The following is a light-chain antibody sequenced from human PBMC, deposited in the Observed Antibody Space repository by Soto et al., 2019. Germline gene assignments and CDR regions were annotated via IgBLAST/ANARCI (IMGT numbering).Light chain of an antibody. V-gene: IGKV3-15*01. Sequence: EILMTQSPVTLSVSPGESATLSCRASQSVAYNLAWYQQKPGQAPRLLIYGASTRATDIPARFSGSGFGTEFTLTINSLQSEDFAVHYCQQYNDWPPYTFGQGTKLHIK. CDR2: GAS. J-gene: IGKJ2*01. CDR3: QQYNDWPPYT. CDR1: QSVAYN.